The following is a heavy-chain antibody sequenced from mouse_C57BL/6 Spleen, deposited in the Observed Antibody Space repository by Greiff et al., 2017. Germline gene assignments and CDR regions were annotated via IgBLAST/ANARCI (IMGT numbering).Heavy chain of an antibody. D-gene: IGHD2-2*01. J-gene: IGHJ4*01. V-gene: IGHV5-17*01. CDR2: ISSGSSTI. CDR1: GFTFSDYG. Sequence: EVQVVESGGGLVKPGGSLKLSCAASGFTFSDYGMHWVRQAPEKGLEWVAYISSGSSTIYYEDTVKGRFTISRDNANNTLFLQMTSLKSEDSAMYYCARKDGYGAYAMDYWGQGTSVTVSS. CDR3: ARKDGYGAYAMDY.